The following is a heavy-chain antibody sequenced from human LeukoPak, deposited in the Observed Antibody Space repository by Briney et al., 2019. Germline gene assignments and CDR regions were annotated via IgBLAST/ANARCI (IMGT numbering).Heavy chain of an antibody. CDR1: GYTFISYD. CDR2: INPKSGTT. J-gene: IGHJ4*02. D-gene: IGHD3-22*01. CDR3: VSYYYDSSGYDRDY. V-gene: IGHV1-8*01. Sequence: ASVKVSCKASGYTFISYDINWVRQATGQGLEWMGWINPKSGTTGSAQRFQGRVTITRDTSASTAYMELSSLRSEDTAVYYCVSYYYDSSGYDRDYWGQGTLVTVSS.